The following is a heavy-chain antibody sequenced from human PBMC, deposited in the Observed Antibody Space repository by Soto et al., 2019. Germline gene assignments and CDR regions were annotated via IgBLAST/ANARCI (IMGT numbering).Heavy chain of an antibody. V-gene: IGHV3-48*01. Sequence: GGSLRLSCAASGFPFSSFIMNWVRQAPGKGLEWVSYISSSSSTIYYADSVKGRFTISRDNAKNSLYLQMNSLRAEDTAVYYCARVGYSDFWGIDYWGQGTLVTVSS. CDR3: ARVGYSDFWGIDY. J-gene: IGHJ4*02. CDR1: GFPFSSFI. CDR2: ISSSSSTI. D-gene: IGHD3-3*01.